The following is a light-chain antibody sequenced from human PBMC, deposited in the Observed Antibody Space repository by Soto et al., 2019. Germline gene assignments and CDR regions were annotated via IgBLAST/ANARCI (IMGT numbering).Light chain of an antibody. CDR2: DVS. CDR3: SSYTSSSTLEV. V-gene: IGLV2-14*03. Sequence: QSALTQPASVSGSPGQSITLSCTGTSSDVGGYNFVSWYQQYPGKVPKLMIYDVSNRPSGVSNRFSGSKSGNTAFLTISGLQAEDEADYYCSSYTSSSTLEVFGTGTKVTVL. CDR1: SSDVGGYNF. J-gene: IGLJ1*01.